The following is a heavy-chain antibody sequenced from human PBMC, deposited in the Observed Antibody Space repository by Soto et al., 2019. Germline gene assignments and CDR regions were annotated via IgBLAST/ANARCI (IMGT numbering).Heavy chain of an antibody. CDR1: GFTFSAYY. Sequence: GGSLRLSCAASGFTFSAYYMSWIRQAPGKGLEWVSYISSSGSTIYYADSVKGRFTISRDNAKNSLYLQMTSLRAEDTAVYYCARDRNIRRDDILTGYYKGRFPYYYGMDVWGQGTTVTVSS. V-gene: IGHV3-11*01. D-gene: IGHD3-9*01. CDR2: ISSSGSTI. CDR3: ARDRNIRRDDILTGYYKGRFPYYYGMDV. J-gene: IGHJ6*02.